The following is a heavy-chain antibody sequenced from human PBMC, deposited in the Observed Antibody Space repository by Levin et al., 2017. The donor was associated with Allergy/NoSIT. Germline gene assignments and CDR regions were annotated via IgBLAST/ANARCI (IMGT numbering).Heavy chain of an antibody. CDR1: GFTFSSYA. V-gene: IGHV3-30*04. D-gene: IGHD5-24*01. CDR2: ISYDGSNK. Sequence: PGGSLRLSCAASGFTFSSYAMHWVRQAPGKGLEWVAVISYDGSNKYYADSVKGRFTISRDNSKNTLYLQMNSLRAEDTAVYYCARARVEMATRRVGQDYWGQGTLVTVSS. J-gene: IGHJ4*02. CDR3: ARARVEMATRRVGQDY.